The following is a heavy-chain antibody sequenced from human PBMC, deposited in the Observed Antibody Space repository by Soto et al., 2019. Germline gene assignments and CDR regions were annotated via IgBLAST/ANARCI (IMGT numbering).Heavy chain of an antibody. Sequence: VLLLESGGGLIQPGGSLRLSCAVSGFSSSSYAMAWVRQAPGKGLEWVSAISGSGGNIYYGDSMKGRFTISRDNAKNSLYLEMNSLRAEDTAVYYCARESEDLTSNFDYWGQGTLVTVSS. CDR3: ARESEDLTSNFDY. CDR1: GFSSSSYA. V-gene: IGHV3-23*01. CDR2: ISGSGGNI. J-gene: IGHJ4*02.